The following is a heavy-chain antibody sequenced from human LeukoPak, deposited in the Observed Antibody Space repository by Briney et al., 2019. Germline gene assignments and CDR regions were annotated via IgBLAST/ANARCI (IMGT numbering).Heavy chain of an antibody. CDR2: IYYRGAT. D-gene: IGHD5-24*01. V-gene: IGHV4-39*07. CDR1: GGSISSSSDY. J-gene: IGHJ5*02. CDR3: ARDGGWLQA. Sequence: PSETLSLTCTVSGGSISSSSDYWGWIRQPPGKGLEWIGSIYYRGATYYNPSLNSRLTMSVDTSKNQFSLKLTSVTAADTAMYYCARDGGWLQAWGQGTLVTVSS.